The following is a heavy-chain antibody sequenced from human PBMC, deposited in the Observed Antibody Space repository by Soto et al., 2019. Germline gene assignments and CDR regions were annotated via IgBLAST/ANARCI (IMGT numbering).Heavy chain of an antibody. V-gene: IGHV4-59*06. J-gene: IGHJ5*02. CDR3: ARSVDP. CDR1: GGSISNYY. CDR2: IFYSGTT. Sequence: SETLSLTCTVSGGSISNYYWSWIRQHPGKGLEWIGYIFYSGTTYYNPSLKSRVTISVDTSKNQFSLRLTSVTAADTAVYYCARSVDPWGQGTLVTVSS.